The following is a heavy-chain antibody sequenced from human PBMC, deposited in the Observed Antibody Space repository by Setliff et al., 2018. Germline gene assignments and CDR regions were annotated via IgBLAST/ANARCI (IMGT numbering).Heavy chain of an antibody. CDR2: ISGYNGYT. J-gene: IGHJ3*02. D-gene: IGHD2-2*01. V-gene: IGHV1-18*01. Sequence: ASVKVSCKAFGYTFAKYGTSWVRQAPGQGLEWMGWISGYNGYTVYAQELHGRVTLTTDTSTGTAYMEVRSLRSDDTAQYYCVRDRAAIVVGPPTAAFDIWGQGTMVTVSS. CDR3: VRDRAAIVVGPPTAAFDI. CDR1: GYTFAKYG.